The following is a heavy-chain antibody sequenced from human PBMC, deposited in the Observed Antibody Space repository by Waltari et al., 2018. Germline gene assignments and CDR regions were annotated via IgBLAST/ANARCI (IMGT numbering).Heavy chain of an antibody. CDR1: AFTVQNPG. V-gene: IGHV3-33*01. Sequence: QVQLVESGGGVVQSGRSLRLSCVGSAFTVQNPGWNRVRQAPGKGLEWVAVIWYDGSNKNYVDSVKGRFTISRDNSKNTMYLEMNRLRAEDTAVYFCARGDGGSGLGASDIWGQGTMVTVSS. CDR2: IWYDGSNK. CDR3: ARGDGGSGLGASDI. J-gene: IGHJ3*02. D-gene: IGHD3-3*01.